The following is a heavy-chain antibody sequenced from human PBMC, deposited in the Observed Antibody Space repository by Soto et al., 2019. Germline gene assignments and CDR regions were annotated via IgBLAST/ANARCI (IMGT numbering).Heavy chain of an antibody. J-gene: IGHJ3*02. V-gene: IGHV3-30-3*01. Sequence: QVQLVESGGGVVQPGRSLRLSCAASGFTFSSYAMHWVRQAPGKGLEWVAVISYDGSNKYYADSVKGRFTISSDNSKNTMYLQMNSLRAEDTAVYYCARYLLATYYGSGSYYNTYAFDIWGQGTMVTVSS. CDR3: ARYLLATYYGSGSYYNTYAFDI. D-gene: IGHD3-10*01. CDR2: ISYDGSNK. CDR1: GFTFSSYA.